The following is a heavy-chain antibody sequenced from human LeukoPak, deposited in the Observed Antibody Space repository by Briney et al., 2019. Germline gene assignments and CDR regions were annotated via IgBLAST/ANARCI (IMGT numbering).Heavy chain of an antibody. J-gene: IGHJ4*02. Sequence: GASVKVSCKASGYTFTSYAMHWVRQAPGQRLEWMGWINAGNGNTKYSQEFQGRVTITRDTSASTAYMELSSLRSEDMAVYYCARGGGYCSGGSCYSGLFDYWGQGTLVTVSS. CDR3: ARGGGYCSGGSCYSGLFDY. D-gene: IGHD2-15*01. V-gene: IGHV1-3*03. CDR1: GYTFTSYA. CDR2: INAGNGNT.